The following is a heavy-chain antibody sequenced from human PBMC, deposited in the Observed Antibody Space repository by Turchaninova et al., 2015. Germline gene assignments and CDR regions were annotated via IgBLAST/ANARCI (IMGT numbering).Heavy chain of an antibody. CDR1: GGSITNDGYY. V-gene: IGHV4-31*03. J-gene: IGHJ5*02. CDR3: ARQGHPNYMWFDP. D-gene: IGHD4/OR15-4a*01. Sequence: TCTISGGSITNDGYYWTWIRLHPGKGLEWIGHIYFTGATYYNPSLKSRVSISVTSWNQFSLKLSSVTVADTAVYFCARQGHPNYMWFDPWGQGALVTVSS. CDR2: IYFTGAT.